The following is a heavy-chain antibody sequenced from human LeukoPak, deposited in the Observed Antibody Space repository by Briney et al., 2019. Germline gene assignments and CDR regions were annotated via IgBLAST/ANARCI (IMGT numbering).Heavy chain of an antibody. CDR2: IYYLGAP. D-gene: IGHD3-22*01. CDR3: AKEGSSGLFDS. V-gene: IGHV4-59*01. Sequence: SETLSLTCTVSGGSISSDYWSWIRQPPGKGLECIGYIYYLGAPNYNTSLESRVAISTDTSKTQFALKVTSVTAADTAVYSCAKEGSSGLFDSWGQGILVTVSS. J-gene: IGHJ4*02. CDR1: GGSISSDY.